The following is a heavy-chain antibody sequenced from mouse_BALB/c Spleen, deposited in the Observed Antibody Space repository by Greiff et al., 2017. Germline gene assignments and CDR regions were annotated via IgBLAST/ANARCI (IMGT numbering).Heavy chain of an antibody. CDR2: INPSNGRT. CDR1: GYTFTSYW. Sequence: QVHVKQPGAELVKPGASVKLSCKASGYTFTSYWMHWVKQRPGQGLEWIGEINPSNGRTNYNEKFKSKATLTVDKSSSTAYMQLSSLTSEDSAVYYCARWRSTMITTGSPYYFDYWGQGTTLTVSS. CDR3: ARWRSTMITTGSPYYFDY. V-gene: IGHV1S81*02. J-gene: IGHJ2*01. D-gene: IGHD2-4*01.